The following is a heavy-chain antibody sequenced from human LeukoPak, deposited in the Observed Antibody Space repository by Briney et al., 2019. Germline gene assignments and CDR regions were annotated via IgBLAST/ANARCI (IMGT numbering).Heavy chain of an antibody. Sequence: GRSLRLSCAASGFTLSNAWMTWVRQAPGKGLEWVGRINSKTDGGTTDYAAPVKGRFTISRDDSKNTVYLQMNSLKTEDTAVYYCTTGQWLVRNYWGQGTLVIVSS. CDR3: TTGQWLVRNY. CDR1: GFTLSNAW. V-gene: IGHV3-15*01. CDR2: INSKTDGGTT. D-gene: IGHD6-19*01. J-gene: IGHJ4*02.